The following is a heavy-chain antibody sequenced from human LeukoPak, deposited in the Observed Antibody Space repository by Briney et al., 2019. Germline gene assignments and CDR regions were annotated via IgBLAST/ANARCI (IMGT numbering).Heavy chain of an antibody. CDR1: GFTFSSYA. V-gene: IGHV3-30*04. Sequence: GGSLRLSCAASGFTFSSYAMHWVRQAPGKGLEGVAVISYDGSNKYYADSVKGRFTISRDNSKNTLYLQMNSLRAEDTALYYCARALGDGPGSDWFDPWGQGTLVTVSS. CDR2: ISYDGSNK. D-gene: IGHD3-10*01. J-gene: IGHJ5*02. CDR3: ARALGDGPGSDWFDP.